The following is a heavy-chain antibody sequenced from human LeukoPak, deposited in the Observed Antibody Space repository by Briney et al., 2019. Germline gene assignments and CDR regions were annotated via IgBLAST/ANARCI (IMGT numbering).Heavy chain of an antibody. CDR1: GYSISSGYY. J-gene: IGHJ4*02. CDR3: AVMVRGVFNY. CDR2: IYHSGST. Sequence: SETLSLTCTVSGYSISSGYYWGWIRQPPGKGLEWIGSIYHSGSTYYNPSLKSRVTISVDRSKNQFSLKLSSVTAADTAVYYCAVMVRGVFNYWGQGTLVTVSS. V-gene: IGHV4-38-2*02. D-gene: IGHD3-10*01.